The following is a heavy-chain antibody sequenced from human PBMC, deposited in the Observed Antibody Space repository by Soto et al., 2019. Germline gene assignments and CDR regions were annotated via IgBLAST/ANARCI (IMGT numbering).Heavy chain of an antibody. J-gene: IGHJ4*02. D-gene: IGHD6-19*01. V-gene: IGHV4-34*01. CDR2: INHSGST. CDR3: ARVALPIAVAGNLDY. Sequence: PSETLSLTCAVYGGSFSGYYWSWIRQPPGKGLEWIGEINHSGSTNYNPSLKSRVTISVDTSKNQFSLKLSSVTAADTAVYYCARVALPIAVAGNLDYWGQGTLVTVSS. CDR1: GGSFSGYY.